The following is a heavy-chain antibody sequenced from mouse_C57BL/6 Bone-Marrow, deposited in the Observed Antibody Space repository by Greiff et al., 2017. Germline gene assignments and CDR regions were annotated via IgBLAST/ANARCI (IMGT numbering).Heavy chain of an antibody. CDR2: IYPTSGRT. V-gene: IGHV1-55*01. Sequence: QVQLQQPGAELVKPGASVKMSCKASGYTFTSYWITWVKQRPGQGLEWIGDIYPTSGRTNYNEKFKSKAILTVDTSSNAAYMQLSRLTSEDSAVFCCARSGRRGRCFDYWGQGTTLTVSS. D-gene: IGHD1-1*01. CDR1: GYTFTSYW. CDR3: ARSGRRGRCFDY. J-gene: IGHJ2*01.